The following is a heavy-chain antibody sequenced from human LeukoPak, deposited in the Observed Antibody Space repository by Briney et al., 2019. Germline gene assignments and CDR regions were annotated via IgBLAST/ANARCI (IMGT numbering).Heavy chain of an antibody. V-gene: IGHV4-61*02. J-gene: IGHJ4*02. CDR3: ASGSYYFDY. CDR2: IYTSGST. D-gene: IGHD1-26*01. CDR1: GGSISSGSYY. Sequence: SETLSLTCTVSGGSISSGSYYWSWIRQPAGKGLEWIGRIYTSGSTNYNPSLKSRVTISVDTSKSQFSLKLSSVTAAHTAVYYCASGSYYFDYWGQGTLVTVSS.